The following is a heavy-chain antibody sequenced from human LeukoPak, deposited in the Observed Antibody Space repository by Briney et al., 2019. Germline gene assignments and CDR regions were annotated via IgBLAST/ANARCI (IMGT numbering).Heavy chain of an antibody. CDR2: ISTSGSTI. V-gene: IGHV3-48*03. CDR1: GFTFSSYE. CDR3: ARRQTAGTRVFDY. J-gene: IGHJ4*02. Sequence: PGGSLRLSCAASGFTFSSYEMNWVPQAPGKGLEWVSYISTSGSTIYYADSVKGRFTISRDNAKNSLHLQMNSLRAEDTAVYYCARRQTAGTRVFDYWGQGTLVTVSS.